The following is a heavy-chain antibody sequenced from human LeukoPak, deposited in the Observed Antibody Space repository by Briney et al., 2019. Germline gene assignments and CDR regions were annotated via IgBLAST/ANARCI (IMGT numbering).Heavy chain of an antibody. CDR2: ISGSGSST. CDR1: GVTFSNDG. CDR3: AYCGGDCYTRLHY. J-gene: IGHJ4*02. Sequence: GGGLRLSCGGSGVTFSNDGVRWGGGARGKGGEGVSAISGSGSSTYYADSVKGRFTISRDNSKNTLYLQMNSLRAEDTAVYYCAYCGGDCYTRLHYWGQGTLVTVSS. V-gene: IGHV3-23*01. D-gene: IGHD2-21*02.